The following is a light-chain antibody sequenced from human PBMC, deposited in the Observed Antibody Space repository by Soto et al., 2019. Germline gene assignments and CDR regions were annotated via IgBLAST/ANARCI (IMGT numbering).Light chain of an antibody. Sequence: QSVLTQPASVSGSPGESIIISCTGSSSDIGAYDYVSWYQHHPGRAPKVIIFEVNDRASGVSHRFSGSKSGNTASLTISGLQAGDEADYYCCSYTGTTSPWVFGGGTKLTVL. CDR3: CSYTGTTSPWV. J-gene: IGLJ3*02. CDR2: EVN. V-gene: IGLV2-14*01. CDR1: SSDIGAYDY.